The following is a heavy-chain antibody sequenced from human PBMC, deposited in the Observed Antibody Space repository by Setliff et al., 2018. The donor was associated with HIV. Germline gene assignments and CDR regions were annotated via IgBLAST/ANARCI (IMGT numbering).Heavy chain of an antibody. CDR3: ARAAPGGGNDYFGY. CDR2: FYPGTGGT. J-gene: IGHJ4*02. V-gene: IGHV1-3*01. CDR1: GYTFNDFV. Sequence: GASVKXSCKTSGYTFNDFVIHWVRQAPGQRPEYMGWFYPGTGGTGYSPRFQGRLTFSRDTSATTAHVEVNSLTSEDTAVYYCARAAPGGGNDYFGYWGQGALVTVSS. D-gene: IGHD3-16*01.